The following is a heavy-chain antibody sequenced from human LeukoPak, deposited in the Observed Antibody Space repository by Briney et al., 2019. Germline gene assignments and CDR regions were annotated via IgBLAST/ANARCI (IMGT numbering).Heavy chain of an antibody. D-gene: IGHD1-26*01. CDR2: VHLSGAS. V-gene: IGHV4-4*02. CDR3: TRESGAFSPFGF. Sequence: PSETLSLTCAVSGGSILTTNWWSWVRQPPGKGLEWIGAVHLSGASNYNPSLKSRVNMSIDKSKNQLSLELTSVTAADTAIYYCTRESGAFSPFGFWGQGTLVTVSS. CDR1: GGSILTTNW. J-gene: IGHJ4*02.